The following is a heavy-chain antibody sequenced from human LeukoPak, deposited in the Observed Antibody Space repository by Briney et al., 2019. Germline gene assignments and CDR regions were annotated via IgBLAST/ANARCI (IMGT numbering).Heavy chain of an antibody. CDR3: ARAGQTYTLGAFDV. V-gene: IGHV1-2*02. Sequence: GASVKVSCKASGYIFTGYYMHWVRQAPGQGLEWMGWINPNSGDTNYAQKFQGRVTMTRDTSISTAYMELSSLRSEDTAVYYCARAGQTYTLGAFDVWGQGTMVTVSS. CDR2: INPNSGDT. J-gene: IGHJ3*01. D-gene: IGHD1-1*01. CDR1: GYIFTGYY.